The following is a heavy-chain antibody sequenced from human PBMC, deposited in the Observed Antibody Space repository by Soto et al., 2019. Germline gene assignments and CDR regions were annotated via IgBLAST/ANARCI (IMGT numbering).Heavy chain of an antibody. Sequence: PSETLSLTCTVSGGSISSYYWSWIRQPPGKGLEWIGYFYYSGSTNYNPSLKSRVTISVDTSKNQFSLKLSSVTAADTAVYYCARGGWRQIDYWGQGTLVTVSS. CDR2: FYYSGST. CDR1: GGSISSYY. CDR3: ARGGWRQIDY. V-gene: IGHV4-59*08. J-gene: IGHJ4*02. D-gene: IGHD3-3*01.